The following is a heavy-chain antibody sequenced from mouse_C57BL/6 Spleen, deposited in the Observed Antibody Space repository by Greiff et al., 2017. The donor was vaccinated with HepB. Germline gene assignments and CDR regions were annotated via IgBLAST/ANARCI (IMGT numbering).Heavy chain of an antibody. Sequence: LQESGPELVKPGASVKISCKASGYAFSSSWMNWVKQRPGKGLEWIGRIYPGDGDTNYNGKFKGKATLTADKSSSTAYMQLSSLTSEDSAVYFCARRVAQARDYFDYWGQGTTLTVSS. CDR1: GYAFSSSW. CDR2: IYPGDGDT. V-gene: IGHV1-82*01. D-gene: IGHD3-2*02. CDR3: ARRVAQARDYFDY. J-gene: IGHJ2*01.